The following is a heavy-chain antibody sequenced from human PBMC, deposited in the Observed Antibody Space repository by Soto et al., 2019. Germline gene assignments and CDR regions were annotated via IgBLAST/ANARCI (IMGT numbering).Heavy chain of an antibody. Sequence: GASVKVSCKASGDTFSSYAISWVRQAPGQGLEWMGGIIPIFGTANYAQKFQGRVTITADESTSTAYMELSSLRSEDTAVYYCARGREQLWLSGGGSYYYGMDVWGQGTTVTVSS. CDR3: ARGREQLWLSGGGSYYYGMDV. CDR2: IIPIFGTA. CDR1: GDTFSSYA. D-gene: IGHD5-18*01. J-gene: IGHJ6*02. V-gene: IGHV1-69*13.